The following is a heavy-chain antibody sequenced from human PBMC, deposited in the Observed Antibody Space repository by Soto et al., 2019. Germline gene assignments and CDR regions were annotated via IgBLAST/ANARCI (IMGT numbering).Heavy chain of an antibody. CDR2: ISSSSSYI. J-gene: IGHJ6*03. CDR1: GFTFSSYS. CDR3: ARVGHYYYYYMDV. Sequence: EVQLVESGGGLVKPGGSLRLSCAASGFTFSSYSMNWVRQAPGKGLEWVSSISSSSSYIYYADSMKGRFTISRDNAKNSLYLQMNSLRAEDTAVYYCARVGHYYYYYMDVWGKGTTVTVSS. V-gene: IGHV3-21*01.